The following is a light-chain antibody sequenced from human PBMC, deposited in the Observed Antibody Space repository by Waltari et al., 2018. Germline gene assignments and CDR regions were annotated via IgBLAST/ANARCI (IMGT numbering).Light chain of an antibody. J-gene: IGLJ2*01. Sequence: SSELTQDPAVSVALGQTVRITCQGDSLRSYYASWYQQKPGQAPVLFIYGKNNRHSGIPVRFSGSSSGNTASLTITGAQAEDEADYYCNSRDSSGNHRVVFGGGTKLTVL. CDR1: SLRSYY. CDR2: GKN. V-gene: IGLV3-19*01. CDR3: NSRDSSGNHRVV.